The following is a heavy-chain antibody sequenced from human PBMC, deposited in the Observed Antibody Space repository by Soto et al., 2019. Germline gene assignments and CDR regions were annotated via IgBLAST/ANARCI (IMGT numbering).Heavy chain of an antibody. D-gene: IGHD3-22*01. J-gene: IGHJ6*02. CDR3: ARDYYVSSGTQIMDV. Sequence: GGSLRLSCAASGFTFSTYSMNWVRQAPGKGLEWVSSLSSSSSYIYYADSVKGRFTISRDNAENSLYLQMNSLRAEDTAVYYCARDYYVSSGTQIMDVWGQGTTVTVSS. V-gene: IGHV3-21*01. CDR2: LSSSSSYI. CDR1: GFTFSTYS.